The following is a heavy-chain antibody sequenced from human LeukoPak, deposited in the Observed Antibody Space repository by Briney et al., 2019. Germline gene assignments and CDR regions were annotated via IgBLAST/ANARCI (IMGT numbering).Heavy chain of an antibody. D-gene: IGHD2-2*01. CDR1: GFTFSSSS. J-gene: IGHJ5*02. CDR2: ISSSSSTI. V-gene: IGHV3-48*04. Sequence: GGSLRLSCAASGFTFSSSSMNWVRQAPGKGLEWVSYISSSSSTIYYADSVKGRFTISRDNAKNSLYLQMNSLRAEDTAVYYCARSRGYCSSTSCYGLSYNWFDPWGQGTLVTVSS. CDR3: ARSRGYCSSTSCYGLSYNWFDP.